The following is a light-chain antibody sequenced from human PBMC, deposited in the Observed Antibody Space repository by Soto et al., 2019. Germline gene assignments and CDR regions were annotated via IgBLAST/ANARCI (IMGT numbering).Light chain of an antibody. CDR1: QSISSW. J-gene: IGKJ1*01. CDR2: KAS. Sequence: DIQMTQSPSTLSASVGDRVIITCRASQSISSWLAWYQQKPGKAPKLLIYKASSLEGGVPSRFSGSGSGTEFTLTISSLQPDDFATYYCQQYNSYRTFGQGTKVDIK. V-gene: IGKV1-5*03. CDR3: QQYNSYRT.